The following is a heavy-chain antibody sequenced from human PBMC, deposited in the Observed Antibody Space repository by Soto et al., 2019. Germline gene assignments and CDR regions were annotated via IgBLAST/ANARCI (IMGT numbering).Heavy chain of an antibody. V-gene: IGHV3-7*03. CDR1: GFTFSNYW. CDR2: IKEDGTEK. J-gene: IGHJ4*02. Sequence: EVQLVEAGGGLVQPGGSLRLSCAASGFTFSNYWMNWVRQAPGGGLEWVANIKEDGTEKTYVDSVEGRFTISRDNAKNSLDLQMNSLRVGDTAMYYCARGPLDFSGQGTLVTVSS. CDR3: ARGPLDF.